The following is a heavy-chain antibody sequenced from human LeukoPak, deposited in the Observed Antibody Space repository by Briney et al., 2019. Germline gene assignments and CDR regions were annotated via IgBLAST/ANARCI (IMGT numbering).Heavy chain of an antibody. J-gene: IGHJ3*02. D-gene: IGHD6-19*01. CDR1: GGTFSSDA. V-gene: IGHV1-69*01. CDR2: IIPIFGTA. CDR3: ASTPLYSSGWYWDAFDI. Sequence: SVTVSCKASGGTFSSDAISWVRQAPGQGLEWMGVIIPIFGTANYAQKFQGRVTITADESTSTAYMELSSLRSEDTAVYYCASTPLYSSGWYWDAFDIWGQGTMVTVSS.